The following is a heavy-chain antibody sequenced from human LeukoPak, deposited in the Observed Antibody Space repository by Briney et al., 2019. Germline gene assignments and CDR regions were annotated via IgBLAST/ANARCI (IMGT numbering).Heavy chain of an antibody. Sequence: SETLSLTCSVSGGSVNTCYWSWIRQSAGKGLEWIGRISITEGTNYNPSLKSRVSMSVDASKNQASLKLGSVTAADTAVYYCARLRRDINDWYADDCWGQGTLVTVSS. CDR2: ISITEGT. CDR1: GGSVNTCY. V-gene: IGHV4-4*07. CDR3: ARLRRDINDWYADDC. J-gene: IGHJ4*02. D-gene: IGHD6-19*01.